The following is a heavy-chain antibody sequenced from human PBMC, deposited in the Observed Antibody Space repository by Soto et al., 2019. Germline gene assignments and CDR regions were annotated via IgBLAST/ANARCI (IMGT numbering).Heavy chain of an antibody. CDR3: ARAIRRGGGFDY. CDR1: GGSISSYY. Sequence: QVQLQESGPGLVKPSETLSLTCTVSGGSISSYYWSWIRQPPGKGLEWIVYIYHRGTTNYSPSLKSRLTISADMSKNQFPLKLSSVTAADTAVYYCARAIRRGGGFDYWGQGTLVTVSS. J-gene: IGHJ4*02. D-gene: IGHD3-10*01. CDR2: IYHRGTT. V-gene: IGHV4-59*01.